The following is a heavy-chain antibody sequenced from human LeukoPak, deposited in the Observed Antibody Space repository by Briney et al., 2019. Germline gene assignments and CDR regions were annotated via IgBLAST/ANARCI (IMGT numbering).Heavy chain of an antibody. Sequence: PGGSLRLPCAASGFTFSSYGMHWVRQAPGKGLEWVAVIWYDGSNKYYADSVKGRFTISRDNYKNTLYLQMNSLRAEDTAVYYCARDLVVPAEDYYYGMDVWGQGTTVTVSS. CDR1: GFTFSSYG. CDR2: IWYDGSNK. CDR3: ARDLVVPAEDYYYGMDV. V-gene: IGHV3-33*01. D-gene: IGHD2-2*01. J-gene: IGHJ6*02.